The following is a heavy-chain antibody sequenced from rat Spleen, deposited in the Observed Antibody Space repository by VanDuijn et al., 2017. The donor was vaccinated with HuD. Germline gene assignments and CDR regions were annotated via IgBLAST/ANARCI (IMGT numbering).Heavy chain of an antibody. J-gene: IGHJ3*01. CDR1: GFTFSDYA. V-gene: IGHV5-17*01. D-gene: IGHD1-11*01. CDR3: ATQDYGGYSERPFAY. Sequence: EVQLVESDGGLVQPGRSLKLSCAASGFTFSDYAMAWVRQSPKKGLEWVAIIIYDGSSTYYRDSVKDRFTISRDNAKSTLYRQMDSLRSEDTATYYCATQDYGGYSERPFAYWGQGTLVTVSS. CDR2: IIYDGSST.